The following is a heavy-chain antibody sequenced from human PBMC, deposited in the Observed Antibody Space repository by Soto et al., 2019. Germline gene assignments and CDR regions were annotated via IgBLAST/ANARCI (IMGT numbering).Heavy chain of an antibody. D-gene: IGHD3-3*01. Sequence: ETLSLTCAVYGGSFSGYYWSWIRQPPGKGLEWIGEINHSGSTNYNPSLKSRVTISVDTSKNQFSLKLSSVTAADTAVYYCARGYYDFWSGYYYYYYYGMDVWGQGTTVTVSS. J-gene: IGHJ6*02. CDR1: GGSFSGYY. V-gene: IGHV4-34*01. CDR2: INHSGST. CDR3: ARGYYDFWSGYYYYYYYGMDV.